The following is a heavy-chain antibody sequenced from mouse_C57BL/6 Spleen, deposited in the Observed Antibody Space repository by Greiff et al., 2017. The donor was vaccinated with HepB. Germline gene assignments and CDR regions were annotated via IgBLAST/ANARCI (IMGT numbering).Heavy chain of an antibody. CDR2: INPGSGGT. J-gene: IGHJ3*01. V-gene: IGHV1-54*01. CDR1: GYAFTNYL. Sequence: VQLQQSGAELVRPGTSVKVSCKASGYAFTNYLIEWVKQRPGQGLEWIGVINPGSGGTNYNEKFKGKATLTADKSSSTAYMQLSSLTSEDSAVYFCARRDYDYDKGFAYWGQGTLVTVSA. D-gene: IGHD2-4*01. CDR3: ARRDYDYDKGFAY.